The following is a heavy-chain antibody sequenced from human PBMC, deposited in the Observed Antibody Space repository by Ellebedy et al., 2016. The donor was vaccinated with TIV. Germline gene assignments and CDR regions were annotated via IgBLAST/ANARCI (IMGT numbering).Heavy chain of an antibody. Sequence: SGPTLVKPTQTLTLTCTFSGFSLSTSGVGVSWIRQPPGKALEWLALIYWDDDKRYSPSLKRRLNITKDTSKNQVVLTMTNMDPVDTATYYCAHRRYNSGLDPNYLDYWGQGTLVTVSS. V-gene: IGHV2-5*02. CDR3: AHRRYNSGLDPNYLDY. D-gene: IGHD6-19*01. J-gene: IGHJ4*02. CDR1: GFSLSTSGVG. CDR2: IYWDDDK.